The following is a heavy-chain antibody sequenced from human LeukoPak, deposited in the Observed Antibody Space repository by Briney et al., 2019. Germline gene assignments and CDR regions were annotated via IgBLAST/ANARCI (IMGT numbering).Heavy chain of an antibody. D-gene: IGHD3-3*01. V-gene: IGHV3-21*01. Sequence: AGGFLRLSCAASGFTFSSYSMNWVGQAPGKGLEWVSSISSSSSYIYYADSVKGRFTISRDNAKNSLYLQTNSLRAEDTAVYYCAAGGISDYDFWSGYDYWGQGTLVTVSS. J-gene: IGHJ4*02. CDR2: ISSSSSYI. CDR3: AAGGISDYDFWSGYDY. CDR1: GFTFSSYS.